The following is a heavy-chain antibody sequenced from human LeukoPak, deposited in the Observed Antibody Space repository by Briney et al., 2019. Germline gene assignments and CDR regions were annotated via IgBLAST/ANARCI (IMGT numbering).Heavy chain of an antibody. D-gene: IGHD2/OR15-2a*01. CDR3: ASGVIPGYFDY. J-gene: IGHJ4*02. CDR2: IIPILGIA. CDR1: GGTFSSYA. Sequence: SVKVSCKASGGTFSSYAISWVRQAPGQGLEWMGRIIPILGIANYAQKFQGRVTITTDEFTSTAYMELSSLRSEDTAVYYCASGVIPGYFDYWGQGTLVTVSS. V-gene: IGHV1-69*04.